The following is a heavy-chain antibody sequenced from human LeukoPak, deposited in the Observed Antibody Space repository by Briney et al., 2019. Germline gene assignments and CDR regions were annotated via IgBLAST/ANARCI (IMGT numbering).Heavy chain of an antibody. Sequence: SVKVSCKASGGTFSSYAISWVRQAPGQGLEWMGGIIPIFGTANYAQKFQGRVTITADESTSTAYMELSSLRSEDTAVYYCARGEGSSSWPYHPSYYYYYYMDVWGKGTTVTISS. D-gene: IGHD6-13*01. CDR3: ARGEGSSSWPYHPSYYYYYYMDV. CDR1: GGTFSSYA. CDR2: IIPIFGTA. J-gene: IGHJ6*03. V-gene: IGHV1-69*13.